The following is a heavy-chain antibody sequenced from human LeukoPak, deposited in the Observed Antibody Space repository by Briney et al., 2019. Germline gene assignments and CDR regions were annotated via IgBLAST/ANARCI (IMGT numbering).Heavy chain of an antibody. CDR2: ISSSGRYL. D-gene: IGHD3-22*01. J-gene: IGHJ3*01. CDR1: GFTFSSHV. Sequence: GSLRLSCAASGFTFSSHVMNWVRQAPGKGLEWVSSISSSGRYLYYADSVRGRFTISRDNAKNSLYLELNSLRAEDTATYYCARATFIVEATTTGAFDVWGQGTLVTVSS. CDR3: ARATFIVEATTTGAFDV. V-gene: IGHV3-21*06.